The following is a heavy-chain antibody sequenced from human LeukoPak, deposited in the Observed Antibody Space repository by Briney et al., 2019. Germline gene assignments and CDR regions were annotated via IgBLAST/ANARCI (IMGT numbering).Heavy chain of an antibody. V-gene: IGHV3-33*01. CDR3: ARGRYSWNDGGFDY. Sequence: PGRSLRLSCAASGFTFSSYGMHWVRQAPGKGLEWVAVIWYDGSNKYYADSVKGRFTISKDNSKNTLYLQMNSLRAEDTAVYYCARGRYSWNDGGFDYWGQGTPVTVSS. CDR2: IWYDGSNK. J-gene: IGHJ4*02. D-gene: IGHD1-1*01. CDR1: GFTFSSYG.